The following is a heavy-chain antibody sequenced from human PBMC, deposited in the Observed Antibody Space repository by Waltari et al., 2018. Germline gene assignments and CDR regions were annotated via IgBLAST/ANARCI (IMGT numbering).Heavy chain of an antibody. CDR2: IYYSGST. CDR1: GGSISSPY. V-gene: IGHV4-59*11. Sequence: QVQLQESGPGLVKPSETLSLPCTVSGGSISSPYWSWLRQPPGKRLAWIGYIYYSGSTNYNPSRKSRVTISVDTSKNQFSLKLSSVTAADTAVYYCARTESETSGYYSWFDPWGQGTLVTVSS. CDR3: ARTESETSGYYSWFDP. J-gene: IGHJ5*02. D-gene: IGHD3-22*01.